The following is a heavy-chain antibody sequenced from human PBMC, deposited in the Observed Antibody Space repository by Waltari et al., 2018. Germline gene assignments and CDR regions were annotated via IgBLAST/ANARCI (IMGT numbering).Heavy chain of an antibody. CDR3: AKEADFWSGEGAFDI. CDR2: ISGSGAST. CDR1: GFTFSNYA. V-gene: IGHV3-23*01. Sequence: EVQLLESGGGLVQPGGSLRLSCAASGFTFSNYAMSWVRQATGKGLEWVSAISGSGASTYYADSVKGRFTLSRDNSKNTLYLQMNSLRAEDTAVYYCAKEADFWSGEGAFDIWGQGTMVTVSS. J-gene: IGHJ3*02. D-gene: IGHD3-3*01.